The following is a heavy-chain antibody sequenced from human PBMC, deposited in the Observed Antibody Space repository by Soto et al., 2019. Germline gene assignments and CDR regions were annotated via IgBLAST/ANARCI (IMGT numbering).Heavy chain of an antibody. CDR2: LIPILGIA. J-gene: IGHJ6*03. D-gene: IGHD4-4*01. Sequence: QVQLVQSGAEVKKPGSSVKVSSKASGGTFSSYTISWVRQAPGQGLEWMGRLIPILGIANYAQKFQGRVTITADKSTSTAYMELSSLRSEDTAVYYCARETTHPGGYSTVTIRYYDYVDVWGKGTTVTVSS. V-gene: IGHV1-69*08. CDR1: GGTFSSYT. CDR3: ARETTHPGGYSTVTIRYYDYVDV.